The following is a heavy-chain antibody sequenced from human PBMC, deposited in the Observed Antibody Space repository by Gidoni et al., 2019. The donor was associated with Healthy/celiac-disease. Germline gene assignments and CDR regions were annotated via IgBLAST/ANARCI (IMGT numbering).Heavy chain of an antibody. Sequence: EVQLVESGGGLVQPGGSLRLSCAASGFTFSRYWMSLVRLAPGKGLGWVAKVKQEGSEKYYGDSVKGRFTISRDNAKNSLYLQMNSLRAEDTAVYYCAREYDSVAARPPTPFDYWGQGTLVTVSS. J-gene: IGHJ4*02. D-gene: IGHD6-6*01. CDR1: GFTFSRYW. CDR2: VKQEGSEK. CDR3: AREYDSVAARPPTPFDY. V-gene: IGHV3-7*01.